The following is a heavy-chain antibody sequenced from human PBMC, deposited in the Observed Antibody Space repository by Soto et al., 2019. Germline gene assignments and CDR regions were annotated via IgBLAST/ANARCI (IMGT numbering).Heavy chain of an antibody. Sequence: ESGGGVVQPGRSLRLSCAASGFTFSSYGMHWVRQAPGKGLEWVAVISYDGSNKYYADSVKGRFTISRDNSKNTLYLQMNSLRAEDTAVYYCAKDSHCSSTSCYFNYYYGMDVW. CDR2: ISYDGSNK. CDR3: AKDSHCSSTSCYFNYYYGMDV. V-gene: IGHV3-30*18. D-gene: IGHD2-2*01. CDR1: GFTFSSYG. J-gene: IGHJ6*01.